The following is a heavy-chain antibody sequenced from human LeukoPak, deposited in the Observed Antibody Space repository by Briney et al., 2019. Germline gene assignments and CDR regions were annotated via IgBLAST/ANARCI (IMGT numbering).Heavy chain of an antibody. V-gene: IGHV3-21*01. Sequence: GGSLRLSCAASGFTFSSYSMNWVRQAPGKGLEWVSSISSSSSYIYYADSVKGRFTISRDNAKNSLYLQMNSLRAEDTAVYYCARDEGYDFWSGYHPSPTAQWGQGTLVTVSS. CDR2: ISSSSSYI. D-gene: IGHD3-3*01. CDR3: ARDEGYDFWSGYHPSPTAQ. J-gene: IGHJ4*02. CDR1: GFTFSSYS.